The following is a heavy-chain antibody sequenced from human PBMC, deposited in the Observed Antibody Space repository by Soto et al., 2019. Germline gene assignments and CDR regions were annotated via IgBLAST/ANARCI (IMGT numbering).Heavy chain of an antibody. Sequence: GGSLRLSCAASGFTFSSYGMHWVRQAPGKGLEWVAVIWYDGSNKYYVDSVKGRFTISRDNSKNTLYLQMNSLRAEDTAVYYCARAVGATKYYFDYWGQGTLVTVSS. J-gene: IGHJ4*02. CDR3: ARAVGATKYYFDY. D-gene: IGHD1-26*01. CDR1: GFTFSSYG. V-gene: IGHV3-33*01. CDR2: IWYDGSNK.